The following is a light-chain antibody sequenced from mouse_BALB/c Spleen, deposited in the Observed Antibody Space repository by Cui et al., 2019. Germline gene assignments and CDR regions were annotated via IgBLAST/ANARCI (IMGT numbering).Light chain of an antibody. Sequence: QIVPTQSPAIMSASLGEEINLTCSASSSVSYMHWYQHKSGTSPKLLIYSTSNLASGVPSRFSGSGSGTFYSLTVSSVEAEDAADYYCHQWSCYPWTFGGGTKLEIK. CDR2: STS. V-gene: IGKV4-80*01. CDR3: HQWSCYPWT. J-gene: IGKJ1*01. CDR1: SSVSY.